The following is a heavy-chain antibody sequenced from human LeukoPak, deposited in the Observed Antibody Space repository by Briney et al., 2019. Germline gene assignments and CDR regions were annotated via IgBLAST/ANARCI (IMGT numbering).Heavy chain of an antibody. J-gene: IGHJ4*02. V-gene: IGHV3-73*01. CDR3: TRLSDCTNGVCAIN. CDR1: GFTFSGSA. Sequence: GGSLRLSCAASGFTFSGSAMHWVRQASGKGLEWVGRIRSKANSHTTAYATPVKGRFTISRDDSKNTAYLQMNSLKTEDTAVYYCTRLSDCTNGVCAINWGQGTLVTVSS. D-gene: IGHD2-8*01. CDR2: IRSKANSHTT.